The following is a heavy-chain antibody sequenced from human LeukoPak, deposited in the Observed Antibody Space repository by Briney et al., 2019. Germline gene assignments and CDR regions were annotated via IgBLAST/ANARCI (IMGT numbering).Heavy chain of an antibody. J-gene: IGHJ4*02. CDR1: GFIFRNYA. CDR3: AKWGDYDILTGYYVSDF. Sequence: GGSLRLSCAASGFIFRNYAMSWVRQAPGKGLEWVSAITGSGDTTYYADSVKGRFTISRDNSKNTLYVEMNTLRVEDTAVYYCAKWGDYDILTGYYVSDFWGQGTLVTVSS. CDR2: ITGSGDTT. V-gene: IGHV3-23*01. D-gene: IGHD3-9*01.